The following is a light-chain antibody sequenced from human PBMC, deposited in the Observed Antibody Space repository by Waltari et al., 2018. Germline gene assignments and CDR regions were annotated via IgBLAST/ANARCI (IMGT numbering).Light chain of an antibody. V-gene: IGKV1-5*01. CDR3: QQYNFYQFT. CDR2: DAS. J-gene: IGKJ3*01. CDR1: QNMSRW. Sequence: DIQMTQSPSTLSASVGDRVTISCRARQNMSRWLAWYRQTSGRAPQLLISDASTLESGVPSRFSGSGSGTDFTLTISSLQPDDFATYYCQQYNFYQFTFGPGTKVDIK.